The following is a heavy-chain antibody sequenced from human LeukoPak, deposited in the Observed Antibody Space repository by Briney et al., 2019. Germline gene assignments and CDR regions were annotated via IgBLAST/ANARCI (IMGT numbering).Heavy chain of an antibody. D-gene: IGHD3-22*01. J-gene: IGHJ6*03. Sequence: GGSLRLSCAVSGFTFGNYAMTWVRQAPGKGLEWVSSIGGSGDNKYYADSVMGRFTISRDNPRNTLSLQMNSLRAEDTAVYYCAKKSGYDSYRYYYMNVWGKGTTVTVSS. CDR2: IGGSGDNK. V-gene: IGHV3-23*01. CDR1: GFTFGNYA. CDR3: AKKSGYDSYRYYYMNV.